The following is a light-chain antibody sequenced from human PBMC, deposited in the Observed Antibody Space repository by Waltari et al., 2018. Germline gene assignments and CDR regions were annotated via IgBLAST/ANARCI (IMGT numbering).Light chain of an antibody. Sequence: EIVLTQSPATLSLSPGERDTISCRASQSVRGYLAWYQQRPGQAPRLLIFDASNRATGIPARFSGSGSGTDFTLTISSLEPEDFAVYYCQQRYIWPPITFGQGTRLDIK. CDR1: QSVRGY. CDR2: DAS. J-gene: IGKJ5*01. CDR3: QQRYIWPPIT. V-gene: IGKV3-11*01.